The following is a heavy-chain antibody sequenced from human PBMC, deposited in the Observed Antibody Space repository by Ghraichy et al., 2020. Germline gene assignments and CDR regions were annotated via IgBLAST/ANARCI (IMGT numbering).Heavy chain of an antibody. Sequence: SVKVSCTPSGGIFTSYTFIWVRQAPGHGLEWMGGITLLLGTPNYAQKFQDRVTISADTSTRTAYMDLSSLTSDDTAVYYCASPHPLPNSGSLFWGQGTLVSVSS. D-gene: IGHD1-26*01. J-gene: IGHJ4*02. V-gene: IGHV1-69*08. CDR1: GGIFTSYT. CDR2: ITLLLGTP. CDR3: ASPHPLPNSGSLF.